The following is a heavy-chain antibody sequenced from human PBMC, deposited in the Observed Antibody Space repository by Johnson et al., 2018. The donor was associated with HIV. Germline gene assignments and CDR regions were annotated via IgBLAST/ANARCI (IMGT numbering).Heavy chain of an antibody. CDR3: AREAYRAFDI. D-gene: IGHD3-16*01. CDR2: ISYDGSNK. Sequence: LEWVAVISYDGSNKYYADSVKGRFTISRDNSKNTLYLQMNSLRAEDTAVYYCAREAYRAFDIWGQGTMVTVSS. V-gene: IGHV3-30*04. J-gene: IGHJ3*02.